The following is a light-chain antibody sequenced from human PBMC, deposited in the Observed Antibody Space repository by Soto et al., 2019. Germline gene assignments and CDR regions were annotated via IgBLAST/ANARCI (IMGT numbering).Light chain of an antibody. CDR2: GTS. J-gene: IGKJ5*01. CDR3: QQTYSLPPDIT. Sequence: EIVLTQSPGTLSLSPGERATLSCRASQGVSSNYLAWYQQKSGQAPRLLLYGTSSRATGIPERFSGSGSGTDFTLTISSLQPEDFATYYCQQTYSLPPDITFGQGTRLEIK. V-gene: IGKV3-20*01. CDR1: QGVSSNY.